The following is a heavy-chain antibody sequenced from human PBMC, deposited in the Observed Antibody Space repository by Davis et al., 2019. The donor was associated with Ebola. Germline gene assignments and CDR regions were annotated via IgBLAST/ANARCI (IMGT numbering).Heavy chain of an antibody. Sequence: GESLKISCAASGFTFSSYWMNWVRQAPGKGLEWVSYISSSGSTIYYADSVKGRFTISRDNAKNSLYLQMNSLRAEDTAVYYCARDCGGDCQPRRPFDYWGQGTLVTVSS. CDR1: GFTFSSYW. CDR2: ISSSGSTI. J-gene: IGHJ4*02. CDR3: ARDCGGDCQPRRPFDY. V-gene: IGHV3-48*04. D-gene: IGHD2-21*02.